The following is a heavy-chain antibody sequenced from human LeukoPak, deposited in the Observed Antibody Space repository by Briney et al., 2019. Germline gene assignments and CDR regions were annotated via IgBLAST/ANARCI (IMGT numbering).Heavy chain of an antibody. CDR3: AKDEGSGWYYFDY. V-gene: IGHV3-23*01. CDR2: ISGSRGST. D-gene: IGHD6-13*01. Sequence: PGGSLRLSCAASGFTFSTYPMSWVRQAPGKGLEWVSGISGSRGSTYYADAVKGRFTISRDISKNTLYLQMNSLRAEDTAVYYCAKDEGSGWYYFDYWGQGSLVTVSS. CDR1: GFTFSTYP. J-gene: IGHJ4*02.